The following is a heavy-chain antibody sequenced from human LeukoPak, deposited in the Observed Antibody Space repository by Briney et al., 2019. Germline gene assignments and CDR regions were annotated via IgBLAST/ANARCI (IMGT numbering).Heavy chain of an antibody. CDR1: GGSISSGGYS. Sequence: SQTLSLTCAVSGGSISSGGYSWSWIRQPPGKGLEWIGYIYYSGTTNYNPSLKSRVTISVDTSKNQFSLKLSSVTAADTAVYYCARGVYTAAAQYGYWGQGTLVSVSS. D-gene: IGHD6-13*01. J-gene: IGHJ4*02. V-gene: IGHV4-61*08. CDR2: IYYSGTT. CDR3: ARGVYTAAAQYGY.